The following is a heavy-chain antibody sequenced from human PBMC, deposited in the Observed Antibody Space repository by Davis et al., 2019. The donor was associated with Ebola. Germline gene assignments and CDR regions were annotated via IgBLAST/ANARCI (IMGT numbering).Heavy chain of an antibody. J-gene: IGHJ4*02. CDR1: GGSISSSSYY. CDR2: IYYSGST. Sequence: MPSETLSLTCTVSGGSISSSSYYWGWIRQPPGKGLEWIGSIYYSGSTYYNPSLKSRVTISVDTSKNQFSLKLSSVTAADTAVYYCARGGGGFSHGFIFGYWGQGTLVTVSS. CDR3: ARGGGGFSHGFIFGY. V-gene: IGHV4-39*01. D-gene: IGHD5-18*01.